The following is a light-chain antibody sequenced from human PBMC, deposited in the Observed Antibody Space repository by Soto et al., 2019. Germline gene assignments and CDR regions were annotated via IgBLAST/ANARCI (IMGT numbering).Light chain of an antibody. V-gene: IGKV3D-20*02. CDR3: QQRSNWPT. CDR2: DAS. J-gene: IGKJ4*01. CDR1: QSVSSSY. Sequence: EIVLTQSPGTLSLSPGERATLSCRASQSVSSSYLAWYQQKPGQPPRLLIYDASKRATGIPARFSGSGSGTDFTLTISSLEPEDFAVYYCQQRSNWPTFGGGTKVDI.